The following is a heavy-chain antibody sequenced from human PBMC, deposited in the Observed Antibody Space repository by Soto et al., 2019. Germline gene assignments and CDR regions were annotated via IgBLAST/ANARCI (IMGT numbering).Heavy chain of an antibody. CDR3: ARAFSSGYPFDY. D-gene: IGHD3-22*01. CDR1: GYSFSGYW. V-gene: IGHV5-51*01. CDR2: INPGDSDI. J-gene: IGHJ4*02. Sequence: LGESLKISCKGSGYSFSGYWIGWVRQMSGKGLEWMGMINPGDSDIRYSPSFEGQVTFSADKSISTAYLQWSSLEAPDTAMYYCARAFSSGYPFDYWGQGILVTVSS.